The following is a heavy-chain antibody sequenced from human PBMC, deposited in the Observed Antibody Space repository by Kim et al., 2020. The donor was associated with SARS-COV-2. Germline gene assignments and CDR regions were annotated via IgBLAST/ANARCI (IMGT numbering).Heavy chain of an antibody. J-gene: IGHJ4*02. CDR3: AIEYSSSPFDY. CDR1: GGSFSGYY. V-gene: IGHV4-34*01. Sequence: SETLSLTCAVYGGSFSGYYWSWIRQPPGKGLEWIGEINHSGSTNYNPSLKSRVTISVDTSKNQFSLKLSSVTAADTAVYYCAIEYSSSPFDYWGQGTLVTVSS. D-gene: IGHD6-6*01. CDR2: INHSGST.